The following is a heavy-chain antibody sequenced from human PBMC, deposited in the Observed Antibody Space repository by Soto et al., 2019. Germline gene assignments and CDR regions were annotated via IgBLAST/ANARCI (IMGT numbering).Heavy chain of an antibody. J-gene: IGHJ5*02. Sequence: SLTCSVSGGSISSYYCSWFRQPPGKGLEWIGHMHYSGNSDYNPSLGSRVTISVDTSKNQFSLKLSSVTAADTAVYYCARTHRYSSSWYSYNWFDPWGQGTLVTVSS. V-gene: IGHV4-59*01. D-gene: IGHD6-13*01. CDR1: GGSISSYY. CDR3: ARTHRYSSSWYSYNWFDP. CDR2: MHYSGNS.